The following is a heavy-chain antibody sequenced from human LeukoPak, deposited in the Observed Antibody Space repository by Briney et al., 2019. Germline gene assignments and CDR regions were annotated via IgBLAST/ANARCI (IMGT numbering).Heavy chain of an antibody. V-gene: IGHV3-74*01. CDR3: ARDRGWNAIDC. J-gene: IGHJ4*02. D-gene: IGHD1-1*01. Sequence: GGSLRLSCAAPGFTFSSYWMHWVRQAPGKGLVWVSRIDRDGSNTNYADSVKGRFTISRDNAKNTLHLQMNSLRAEDTAVYYCARDRGWNAIDCWGQGTLVTVSS. CDR2: IDRDGSNT. CDR1: GFTFSSYW.